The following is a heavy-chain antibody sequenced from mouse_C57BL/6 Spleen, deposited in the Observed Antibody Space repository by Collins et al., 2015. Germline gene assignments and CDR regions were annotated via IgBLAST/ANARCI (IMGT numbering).Heavy chain of an antibody. V-gene: IGHV6-6*02. J-gene: IGHJ4*01. CDR2: IRLKSNNYAT. Sequence: EVKLEESGGGLVQPGGSMKLSCVASGFTFSNYWMNWVRQSPEKGLEWVAEIRLKSNNYATHYAESVKGRFTISRDDSKSSVYLQMNNLRAEDTGIYYCTRDLYGVDYWGQGTSVTVSS. CDR3: TRDLYGVDY. D-gene: IGHD1-1*01. CDR1: GFTFSNYW.